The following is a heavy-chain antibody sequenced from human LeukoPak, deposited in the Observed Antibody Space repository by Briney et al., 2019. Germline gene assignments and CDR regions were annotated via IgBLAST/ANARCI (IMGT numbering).Heavy chain of an antibody. CDR3: VRDRGTYRPIDY. J-gene: IGHJ4*02. CDR1: AFSLNAYN. V-gene: IGHV3-21*04. Sequence: GGSLRLSCAASAFSLNAYNMNWVRQAPGKGLEWVSSISYTGAYIYYADSVKGRFTISRDNAQDSLYLQMNSLRAEDTAIYYCVRDRGTYRPIDYWGQGTLVTVSS. CDR2: ISYTGAYI. D-gene: IGHD1-26*01.